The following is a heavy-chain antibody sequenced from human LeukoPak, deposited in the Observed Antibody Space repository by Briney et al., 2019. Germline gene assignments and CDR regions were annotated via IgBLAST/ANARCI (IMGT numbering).Heavy chain of an antibody. CDR1: GYTFTSYY. CDR2: INPSGGST. Sequence: ASVKVSCKASGYTFTSYYMYWVRQAPGQGLEWMGIINPSGGSTSYAQKFQGRVTMTRDTSTSTVYMELSSLRSEDTAVYYCALAAAGTAYFDYWGQGTLVTVSS. J-gene: IGHJ4*02. V-gene: IGHV1-46*03. D-gene: IGHD6-13*01. CDR3: ALAAAGTAYFDY.